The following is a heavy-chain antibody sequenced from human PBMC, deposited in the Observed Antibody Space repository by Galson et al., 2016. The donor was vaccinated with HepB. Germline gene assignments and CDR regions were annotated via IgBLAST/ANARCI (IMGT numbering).Heavy chain of an antibody. Sequence: TLSLTCTGSGGSISSGDYYWTWIRQPPGKGLEWIGYIYYSGSAYYNPSLKSRVSISVDTSKNQFSLKVRSVTAADTAMYYCARRTDFWGQGTLVTVSS. CDR1: GGSISSGDYY. CDR3: ARRTDF. J-gene: IGHJ4*02. D-gene: IGHD2-2*01. CDR2: IYYSGSA. V-gene: IGHV4-30-4*01.